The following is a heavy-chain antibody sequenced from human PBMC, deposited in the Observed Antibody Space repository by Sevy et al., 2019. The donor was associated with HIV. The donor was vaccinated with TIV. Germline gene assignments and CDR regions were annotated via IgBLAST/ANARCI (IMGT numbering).Heavy chain of an antibody. Sequence: GSLRLSCTVSGGSISSYYWSWIRQPPGKGLEWIGYIYYSGSTNYNPSLKSRVTISVDTSKNQVSLKLSSVTAADTAVYYCARDSGTAMVTGNWFDPWGQGTLVTVSS. CDR1: GGSISSYY. J-gene: IGHJ5*02. V-gene: IGHV4-59*01. CDR3: ARDSGTAMVTGNWFDP. CDR2: IYYSGST. D-gene: IGHD5-18*01.